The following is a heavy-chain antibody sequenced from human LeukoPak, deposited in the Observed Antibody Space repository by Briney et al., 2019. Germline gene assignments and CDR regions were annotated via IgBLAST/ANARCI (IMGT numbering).Heavy chain of an antibody. Sequence: GGSLRLSCAASGFTFSSYGMSWVRQAPGKGLEWVSTISPSGGVTFYSDSVRGRFTISRDYSKDTLFLQMNSLRVEDTALYYCAKAHVPTMIRGVVSSDWGQGTLVTVSS. CDR1: GFTFSSYG. CDR2: ISPSGGVT. CDR3: AKAHVPTMIRGVVSSD. J-gene: IGHJ4*02. V-gene: IGHV3-23*01. D-gene: IGHD3-10*01.